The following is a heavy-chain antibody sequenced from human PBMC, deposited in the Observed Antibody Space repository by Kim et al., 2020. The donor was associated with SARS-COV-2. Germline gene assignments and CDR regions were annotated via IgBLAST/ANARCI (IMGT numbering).Heavy chain of an antibody. CDR3: AKVGDYYGSGSYFHV. Sequence: ASGKARFTTSRDNDKNSLYLQMNSLRAEDTALYYCAKVGDYYGSGSYFHVWGQGTLVTVSS. V-gene: IGHV3-9*01. J-gene: IGHJ4*02. D-gene: IGHD3-10*01.